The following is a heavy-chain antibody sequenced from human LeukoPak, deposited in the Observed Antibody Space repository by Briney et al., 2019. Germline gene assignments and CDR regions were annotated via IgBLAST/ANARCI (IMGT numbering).Heavy chain of an antibody. V-gene: IGHV3-23*01. Sequence: GGSLRLSCAASGFTFDNYAMNWVRQAPGKGLEWVLGISGSGVNTYYADSVKGRFTISRDNSKNTLYLQLNSLRAEDTAVYYCARSGCSGGSCYFVYWGQGTLVTVSS. J-gene: IGHJ4*02. CDR1: GFTFDNYA. D-gene: IGHD2-15*01. CDR3: ARSGCSGGSCYFVY. CDR2: ISGSGVNT.